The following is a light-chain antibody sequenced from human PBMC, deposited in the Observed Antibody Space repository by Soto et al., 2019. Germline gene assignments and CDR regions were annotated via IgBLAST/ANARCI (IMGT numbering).Light chain of an antibody. CDR3: QPYNNCPLT. CDR1: QGIGGT. Sequence: MTQSRATVSVSPGGGAILSCRASQGIGGTLAWFQHKPGKAPRLLIYDTSTRATGVPTRFSGSGSGAEFTLTINSLQSEDFAVYYCQPYNNCPLTFGGGTKVDI. J-gene: IGKJ4*01. V-gene: IGKV3-15*01. CDR2: DTS.